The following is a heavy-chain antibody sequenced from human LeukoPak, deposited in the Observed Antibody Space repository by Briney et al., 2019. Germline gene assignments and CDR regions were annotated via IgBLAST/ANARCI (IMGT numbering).Heavy chain of an antibody. CDR1: GFTVSSNY. J-gene: IGHJ4*02. D-gene: IGHD2-15*01. V-gene: IGHV3-66*01. CDR2: LYSSGRT. CDR3: ARAIGGTNDY. Sequence: PGGSLRLSCAASGFTVSSNYMSRVRQAPGKGLEWVSVLYSSGRTTYADSVKGRFTISRDNSKNTLYLQMNSLRAEDTAVYYCARAIGGTNDYWGQGTLVTVSS.